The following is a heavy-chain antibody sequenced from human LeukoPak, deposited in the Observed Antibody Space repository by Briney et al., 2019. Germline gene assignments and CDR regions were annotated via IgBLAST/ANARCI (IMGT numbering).Heavy chain of an antibody. Sequence: GASVTVSCKASGGTFSSYAISWVRQAPGQGLEWMGGIIPIFGTANYAQKFQGRVTITADESTSTAYMELSSLRSEDTAVYYCATDRQDSSGEYVWGQGTLVTVSS. CDR3: ATDRQDSSGEYV. CDR1: GGTFSSYA. D-gene: IGHD3-22*01. V-gene: IGHV1-69*13. CDR2: IIPIFGTA. J-gene: IGHJ4*02.